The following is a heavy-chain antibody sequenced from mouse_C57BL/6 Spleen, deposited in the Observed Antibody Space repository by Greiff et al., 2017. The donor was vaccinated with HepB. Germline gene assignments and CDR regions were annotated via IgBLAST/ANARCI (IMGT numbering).Heavy chain of an antibody. J-gene: IGHJ1*03. D-gene: IGHD1-1*01. CDR2: ILPGSGST. V-gene: IGHV1-9*01. Sequence: QVQLQQSGAELMKPGASVKLPCKAPGYTFTGYWIEWVKQRPGHGLEWIGEILPGSGSTNYNEKFKGKATFTADTSSNTAYMQLSSLTTEDSAIYYCASITTVVANWYFDVWGTGTTVTVSS. CDR1: GYTFTGYW. CDR3: ASITTVVANWYFDV.